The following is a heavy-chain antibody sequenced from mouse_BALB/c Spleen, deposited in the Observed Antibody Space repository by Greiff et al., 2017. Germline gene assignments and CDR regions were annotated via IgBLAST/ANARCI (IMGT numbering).Heavy chain of an antibody. Sequence: DVQLQESGPGLVKPSQSLSLTCSVTGYSITSGYYWNWIRQFPGNKLEWMGYISYDGSNNYNPSLKNRISITRDTSKNQFFLKLNSVTTEDTATYYCARILGFFYYAMDYWGQGTSVTVSS. CDR3: ARILGFFYYAMDY. J-gene: IGHJ4*01. CDR2: ISYDGSN. CDR1: GYSITSGYY. V-gene: IGHV3-6*02.